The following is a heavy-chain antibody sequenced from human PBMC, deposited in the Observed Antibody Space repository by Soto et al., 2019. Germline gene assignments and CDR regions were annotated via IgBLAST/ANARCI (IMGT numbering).Heavy chain of an antibody. D-gene: IGHD1-7*01. V-gene: IGHV1-18*01. Sequence: ASVEVSCKXSGYTFTSYGISWVRQAPGQGLEWMGWISAYNGNTNYAQKLQGRVTMTTDTSTSTAYMELRSLRSDDTAVHYCARAGLELRISAFDIWGQGTMVTVSS. J-gene: IGHJ3*02. CDR1: GYTFTSYG. CDR2: ISAYNGNT. CDR3: ARAGLELRISAFDI.